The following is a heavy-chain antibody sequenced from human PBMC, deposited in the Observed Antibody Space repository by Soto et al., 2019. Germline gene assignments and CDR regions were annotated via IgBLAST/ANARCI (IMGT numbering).Heavy chain of an antibody. V-gene: IGHV3-53*01. J-gene: IGHJ6*02. Sequence: PGGALRLSWSPSGFTVSSNYMSSVRQAPGKGLEWVSVIYSGGSTYYADSVRGRFTISRDNSKNTLYLQMKSLGAEDTAVYYCARDPPATRHGMDVWGQGNTVTVSS. CDR3: ARDPPATRHGMDV. CDR1: GFTVSSNY. CDR2: IYSGGST.